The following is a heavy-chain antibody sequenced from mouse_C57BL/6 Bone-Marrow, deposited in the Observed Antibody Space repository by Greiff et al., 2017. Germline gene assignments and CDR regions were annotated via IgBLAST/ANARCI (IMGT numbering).Heavy chain of an antibody. D-gene: IGHD1-1*01. V-gene: IGHV1-22*01. CDR3: ASPVVATSFDY. CDR2: INPNNGGT. Sequence: EVKLQESGPELVKPGASVKMSCKASGYTFTDYNMHWVKQSHGKSLEWIGYINPNNGGTSYNQTFKGKATLTVNKSYSTAYMDLHSLTSKDSAAYYCASPVVATSFDYWGQGTTRTVSS. CDR1: GYTFTDYN. J-gene: IGHJ2*01.